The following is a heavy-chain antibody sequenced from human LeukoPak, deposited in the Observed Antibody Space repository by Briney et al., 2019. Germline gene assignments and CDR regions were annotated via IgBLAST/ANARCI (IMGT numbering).Heavy chain of an antibody. CDR3: ARQRGSGCLDY. Sequence: SGGSPRLSCAASRFTLSNYWMSWVRQAPGKGLEWVANIKQDGSETYYVDSVKGRFTISRDNAKNSLSLQMNSVRAEDTAVYYCARQRGSGCLDYWGQGTLVTVSS. V-gene: IGHV3-7*01. CDR1: RFTLSNYW. J-gene: IGHJ4*02. D-gene: IGHD6-19*01. CDR2: IKQDGSET.